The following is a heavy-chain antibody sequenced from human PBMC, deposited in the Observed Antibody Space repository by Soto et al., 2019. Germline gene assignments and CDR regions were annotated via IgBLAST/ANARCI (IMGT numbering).Heavy chain of an antibody. J-gene: IGHJ3*02. D-gene: IGHD2-21*01. Sequence: EVQLLESGGGLVQPGGSLRLSCAASGFTFNNYAMSWVRQAPGKGLEWVSGIRGSGGSTNYADSVKGRFTISRDNSKNTLFLQMNSLRAEDTALYYCAKDFIGVVADAFDIWGQGTMVTVSS. CDR1: GFTFNNYA. CDR2: IRGSGGST. V-gene: IGHV3-23*01. CDR3: AKDFIGVVADAFDI.